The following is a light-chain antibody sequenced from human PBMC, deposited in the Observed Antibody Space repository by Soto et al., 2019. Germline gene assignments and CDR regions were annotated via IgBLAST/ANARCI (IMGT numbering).Light chain of an antibody. V-gene: IGLV2-23*02. CDR3: CSYAVSTTAVV. J-gene: IGLJ3*02. Sequence: QSVLTQPASVSGSPGQSITISCTGTSSDVGSYNLVSWYQHHPGKAPKLMIYEVTKRPSGVSNRFSGSKSGNTASLTIAGLQAEYEADYYCCSYAVSTTAVVFGGGTKLTVL. CDR2: EVT. CDR1: SSDVGSYNL.